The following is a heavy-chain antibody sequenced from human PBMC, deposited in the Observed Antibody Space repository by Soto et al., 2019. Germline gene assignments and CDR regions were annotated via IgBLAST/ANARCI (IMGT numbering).Heavy chain of an antibody. CDR3: AKYSRRYYDFWSGADY. CDR1: GFTFSNYA. D-gene: IGHD3-3*01. J-gene: IGHJ4*02. CDR2: IGGSGGNT. Sequence: EVQLLESGGDLVQPGGSLRLSCAASGFTFSNYAMSWVRQAPGKGLEWVSTIGGSGGNTNYADSVKGRFTISRDNSKNTLYLQMKGLRVEDTAVYFCAKYSRRYYDFWSGADYWGQGTLVTVSS. V-gene: IGHV3-23*01.